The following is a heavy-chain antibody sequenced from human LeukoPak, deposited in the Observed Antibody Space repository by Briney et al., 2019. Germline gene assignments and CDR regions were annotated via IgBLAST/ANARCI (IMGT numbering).Heavy chain of an antibody. CDR1: GFTFSSYW. V-gene: IGHV3-74*01. J-gene: IGHJ4*02. Sequence: PGGSLRLSCAASGFTFSSYWMHWVRQAPGKGLVWVSRINSDGSSTSYADSVKGRFTISRDNARNTLYLQMNSLRAEDTAAYYCAREVGCSGGSCYVYWGQGTLVTVSS. CDR2: INSDGSST. CDR3: AREVGCSGGSCYVY. D-gene: IGHD2-15*01.